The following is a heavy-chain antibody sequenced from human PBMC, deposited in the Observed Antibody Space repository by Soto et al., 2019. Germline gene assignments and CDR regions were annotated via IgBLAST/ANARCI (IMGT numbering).Heavy chain of an antibody. V-gene: IGHV1-69*02. J-gene: IGHJ4*02. D-gene: IGHD3-10*01. CDR3: ARAYGSGSYYSDY. CDR2: IIPILGIA. Sequence: QVQLVQSGAEVKKPGSSVKVSCKASGGTFSSYTISWARQAPGQGLEWMGRIIPILGIANYAQKFQGRVTITADKSTSTAYMELSSLRSEDTAVYYCARAYGSGSYYSDYWGQGTLVTVSS. CDR1: GGTFSSYT.